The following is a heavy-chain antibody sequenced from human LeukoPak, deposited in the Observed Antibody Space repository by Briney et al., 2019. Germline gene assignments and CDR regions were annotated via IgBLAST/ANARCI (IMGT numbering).Heavy chain of an antibody. CDR2: ISGGGGNT. V-gene: IGHV3-23*01. D-gene: IGHD6-19*01. J-gene: IGHJ4*02. CDR1: GFTFSSYA. CDR3: AKRITVAAGYYFDY. Sequence: GGSLRLSCAASGFTFSSYAMSWVRQAPGKGREWVSSISGGGGNTYYADSVKGRFIISRDDSKNMQFLQMNSLRAEDTAVYYCAKRITVAAGYYFDYWGQGTLVTVSS.